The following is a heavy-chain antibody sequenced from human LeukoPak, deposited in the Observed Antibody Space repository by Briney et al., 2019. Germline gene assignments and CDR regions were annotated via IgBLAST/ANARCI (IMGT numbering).Heavy chain of an antibody. CDR1: GFTISSNY. CDR2: IYSGGST. V-gene: IGHV3-66*01. Sequence: GGSLRLSCAASGFTISSNYMSLVRQAPGKGLEWVSVIYSGGSTYYADSVKGRFTISRDNSKNTLYLQMNSLRAEDTAVYYCARGSGSYYVVHFDYWGQGTLVTVSS. CDR3: ARGSGSYYVVHFDY. J-gene: IGHJ4*02. D-gene: IGHD1-26*01.